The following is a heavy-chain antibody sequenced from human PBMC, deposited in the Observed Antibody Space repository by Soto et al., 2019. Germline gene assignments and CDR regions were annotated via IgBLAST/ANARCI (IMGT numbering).Heavy chain of an antibody. CDR1: VFTFSDHY. Sequence: GGSLRLSCVASVFTFSDHYMTWIRQAPGKGLEWLSYISTSSSYTNYADSVKGRFTISRDNAMNSLYLQMNSLRAEDTAVYYCARPRLTGSFDYWGQGPLFTVSS. CDR2: ISTSSSYT. J-gene: IGHJ4*02. CDR3: ARPRLTGSFDY. V-gene: IGHV3-11*03.